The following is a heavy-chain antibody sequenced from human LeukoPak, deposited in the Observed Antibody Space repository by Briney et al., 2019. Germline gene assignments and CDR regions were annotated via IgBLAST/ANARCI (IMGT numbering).Heavy chain of an antibody. J-gene: IGHJ6*02. D-gene: IGHD6-19*01. CDR2: INPSGGCT. V-gene: IGHV1-46*01. CDR3: ARDLAVALYYYYYGMDV. CDR1: GYTFTSYY. Sequence: ASVKVSCKASGYTFTSYYMHWVRQAPGQGLEWMGIINPSGGCTSYAQKFQGRVTMTRDTSTSTVYMELSSLRSEDTAVYYCARDLAVALYYYYYGMDVWGQGTTVTVSS.